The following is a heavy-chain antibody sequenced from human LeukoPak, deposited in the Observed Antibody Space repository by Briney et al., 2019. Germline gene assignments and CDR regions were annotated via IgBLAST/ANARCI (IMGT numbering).Heavy chain of an antibody. CDR2: IYSSGST. V-gene: IGHV4-4*07. Sequence: SSETLSLTCSVSGGSISNYYWGWIPQPAGKGLEWIGRIYSSGSTNYNPSLKSRVTMSVDTSKNQFSLKLSSVTAADTAVYYCARDLGLKSMDYWGQGTLVSVSS. CDR1: GGSISNYY. D-gene: IGHD2/OR15-2a*01. CDR3: ARDLGLKSMDY. J-gene: IGHJ4*02.